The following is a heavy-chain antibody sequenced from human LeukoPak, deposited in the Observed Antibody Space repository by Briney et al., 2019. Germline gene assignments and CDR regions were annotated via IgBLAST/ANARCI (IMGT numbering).Heavy chain of an antibody. Sequence: PSQTLSLTCTVSGGSISSGGYYWSWIRQPPGKGLEWIGYIYHSGSTYYNPSLKSRVTISVDRSKNQFSLKMSSVTAADTAVYYCARDGGYGSGSSYYNYWGQGTLVTVSS. CDR3: ARDGGYGSGSSYYNY. CDR1: GGSISSGGYY. CDR2: IYHSGST. J-gene: IGHJ4*02. D-gene: IGHD3-10*01. V-gene: IGHV4-30-2*01.